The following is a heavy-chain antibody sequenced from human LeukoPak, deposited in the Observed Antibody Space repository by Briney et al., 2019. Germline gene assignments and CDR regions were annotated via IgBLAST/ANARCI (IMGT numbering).Heavy chain of an antibody. D-gene: IGHD5-12*01. V-gene: IGHV5-51*01. CDR3: ARIRRGSKDAFDI. CDR1: GYSFTSYW. Sequence: GESLKICCKGSGYSFTSYWIGWVRQMPGKGLGWMGIIYPGDSDTRYSPSFQGQVTIPADKSISTAYLQWSSLKASDTAMYYCARIRRGSKDAFDIWGQGTMVTVSS. CDR2: IYPGDSDT. J-gene: IGHJ3*02.